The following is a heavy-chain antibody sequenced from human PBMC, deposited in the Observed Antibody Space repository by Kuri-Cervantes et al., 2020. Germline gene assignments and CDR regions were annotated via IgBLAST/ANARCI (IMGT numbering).Heavy chain of an antibody. D-gene: IGHD3-22*01. CDR2: IYYSGST. J-gene: IGHJ6*03. Sequence: GSLRLFCTVSGGSVSSGSYYWSWIRQPPGKGLEWIGYIYYSGSTNYNPSLKSRVTISVDTSKNQFSLKLSSVTAADTAVYYCARGGWLLPQRRGHYMDVWGKGTTVTVSS. CDR1: GGSVSSGSYY. V-gene: IGHV4-61*01. CDR3: ARGGWLLPQRRGHYMDV.